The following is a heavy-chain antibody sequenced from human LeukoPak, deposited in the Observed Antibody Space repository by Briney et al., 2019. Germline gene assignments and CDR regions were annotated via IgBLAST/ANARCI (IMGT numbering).Heavy chain of an antibody. V-gene: IGHV4-39*01. CDR2: IYYSGST. Sequence: SETLSLTCTVSGGSISSSSYYWGWIRQPPGRGLEWIGSIYYSGSTYYNPSLKSRVTISVDTSKNQFSLKLSSVTAADTAVYYCARPIGIGKTSAFDIWGQGTMVTVSS. CDR3: ARPIGIGKTSAFDI. J-gene: IGHJ3*02. D-gene: IGHD1-14*01. CDR1: GGSISSSSYY.